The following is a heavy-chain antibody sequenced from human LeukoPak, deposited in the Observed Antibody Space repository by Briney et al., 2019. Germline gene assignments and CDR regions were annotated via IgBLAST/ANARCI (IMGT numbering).Heavy chain of an antibody. J-gene: IGHJ4*02. CDR1: GFTFSSYA. CDR3: ARSVRGYNY. Sequence: GRSLRLSCAASGFTFSSYAMHWVRQAPGKGLEWVANIKQDGSEKYYVDSVKGRFTISRDNAKNSLYLQMNSLRAEDTAVYYCARSVRGYNYWGQGTLVTVSS. CDR2: IKQDGSEK. D-gene: IGHD5-24*01. V-gene: IGHV3-7*03.